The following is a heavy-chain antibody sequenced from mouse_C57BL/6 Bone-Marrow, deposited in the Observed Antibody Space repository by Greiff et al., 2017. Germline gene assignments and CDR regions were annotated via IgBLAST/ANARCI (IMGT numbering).Heavy chain of an antibody. CDR3: SSVYIWGSYAMDY. J-gene: IGHJ4*01. CDR2: FHPYNDVT. CDR1: GYTFPTSP. Sequence: QVQLQQSGAELVKPGASVKMSCKASGYTFPTSPIEWLKQKHGKSLEWIGNFHPYNDVTKYNEKFKGKATLTVEKSSSTVYLELSRLTSDVAAVYYCSSVYIWGSYAMDYWGQGTSVTVSS. V-gene: IGHV1-47*01. D-gene: IGHD1-3*01.